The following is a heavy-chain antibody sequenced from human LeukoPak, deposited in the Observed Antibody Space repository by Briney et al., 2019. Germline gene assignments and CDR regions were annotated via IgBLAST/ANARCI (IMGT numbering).Heavy chain of an antibody. D-gene: IGHD3-10*01. J-gene: IGHJ4*02. CDR3: ARDWGEFDY. Sequence: GGSLRLSCAASGFTFSSYSMNWVRQAPGKGLEWVSYISSSSSTIYYADSVKGRFTISRDNAKNSLYLQMNSLRAEDTAVYYCARDWGEFDYWGQGTLVTVSS. CDR1: GFTFSSYS. V-gene: IGHV3-48*04. CDR2: ISSSSSTI.